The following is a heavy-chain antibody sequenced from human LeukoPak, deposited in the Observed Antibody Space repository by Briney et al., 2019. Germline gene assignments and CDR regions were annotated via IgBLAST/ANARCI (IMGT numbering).Heavy chain of an antibody. D-gene: IGHD6-19*01. Sequence: SVKASCKASGGTFSSYAISWVRQAPGQGLEWMGGIIPIFGTANYAQKFQGRVTITADESTSTAYMELSSLRSEDTAVYYCARPNSGWSYYFDYWGQGTLVTVSS. CDR1: GGTFSSYA. CDR2: IIPIFGTA. CDR3: ARPNSGWSYYFDY. J-gene: IGHJ4*02. V-gene: IGHV1-69*13.